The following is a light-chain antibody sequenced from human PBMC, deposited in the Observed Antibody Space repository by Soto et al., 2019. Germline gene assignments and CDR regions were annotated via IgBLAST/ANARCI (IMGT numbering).Light chain of an antibody. CDR2: AAS. V-gene: IGKV3-20*01. CDR1: RSIATSY. Sequence: EIVLTQSPDTLSLSPGERATLSCRASRSIATSYLAWYQQKPGQAPRLLIYAASTRATGIPDRFSGNGSATDFTLTISSLEPEDFAVYYCQQYGSSPPYTCGQGNKLEIK. J-gene: IGKJ2*01. CDR3: QQYGSSPPYT.